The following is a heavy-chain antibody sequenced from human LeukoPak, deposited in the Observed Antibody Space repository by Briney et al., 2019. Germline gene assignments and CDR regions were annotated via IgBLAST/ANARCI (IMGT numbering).Heavy chain of an antibody. CDR1: GLTFSDYY. D-gene: IGHD6-19*01. CDR2: ISSAGNYT. Sequence: GGSLRLSCAASGLTFSDYYMSWIRQAPGKGLEWLSYISSAGNYTNYADSVKGRSTISRDNAKNSLSLQMNSLRAEDTALYYCARSRISVSGSFDSWGQGTLVTVSS. J-gene: IGHJ4*02. CDR3: ARSRISVSGSFDS. V-gene: IGHV3-11*03.